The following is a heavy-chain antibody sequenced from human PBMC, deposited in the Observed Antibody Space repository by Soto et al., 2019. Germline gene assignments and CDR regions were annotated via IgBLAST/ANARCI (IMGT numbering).Heavy chain of an antibody. V-gene: IGHV4-34*01. CDR3: ARAVLMVYASYFDY. D-gene: IGHD2-8*01. CDR1: GGSFSGYY. CDR2: INHSGST. Sequence: SETLSLTCAVYGGSFSGYYWSWIRQPPGKGLEWIGEINHSGSTNYNPSLKSRVTISVDTSKNQFSLKLSSVTAADTAVYYCARAVLMVYASYFDYWGQGTLVTVSS. J-gene: IGHJ4*02.